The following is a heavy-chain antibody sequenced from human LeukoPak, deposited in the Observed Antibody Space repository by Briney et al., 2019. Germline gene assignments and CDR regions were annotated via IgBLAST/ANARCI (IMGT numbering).Heavy chain of an antibody. CDR2: ISYDGSNK. CDR3: AKDGPAPRDY. Sequence: GRSLRLSCAASGFTFSSYAMHWVRQAPGKGLEWVAVISYDGSNKYYADSVKGRFTISRDNSKNTLYLQMNSLRAEDTAVYYCAKDGPAPRDYWGQGTLVTVSS. J-gene: IGHJ4*02. V-gene: IGHV3-30-3*01. CDR1: GFTFSSYA.